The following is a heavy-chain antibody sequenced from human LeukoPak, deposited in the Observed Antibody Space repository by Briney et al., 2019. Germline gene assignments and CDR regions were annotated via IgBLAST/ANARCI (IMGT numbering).Heavy chain of an antibody. CDR3: ARDYVRYFDWLPPPYYYYYGMDV. Sequence: SGTLSLTCAVSGGSISSSKWWSWVRQPPGKGLEWIGEIHHSGSTNYNPSLKSRVTISVDKSKNQFSLKLSSVTAADTAVYYCARDYVRYFDWLPPPYYYYYGMDVWGKGTTDTVSS. CDR1: GGSISSSKW. D-gene: IGHD3-9*01. CDR2: IHHSGST. J-gene: IGHJ6*04. V-gene: IGHV4-4*02.